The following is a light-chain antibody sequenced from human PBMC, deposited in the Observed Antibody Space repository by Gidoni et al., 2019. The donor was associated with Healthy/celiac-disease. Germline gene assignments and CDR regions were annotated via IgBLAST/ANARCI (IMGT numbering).Light chain of an antibody. CDR3: QQSYSTPRT. J-gene: IGKJ2*01. V-gene: IGKV1-39*01. CDR1: QSISSY. CDR2: AAS. Sequence: IQMTQSPSSLSASVGARVTITCRASQSISSYLNWYQQKPGKAPKLLIYAASSLQSGVPSRFSGSGSGTDFTLTISSLQPEDFATYYCQQSYSTPRTFGQGTELEIK.